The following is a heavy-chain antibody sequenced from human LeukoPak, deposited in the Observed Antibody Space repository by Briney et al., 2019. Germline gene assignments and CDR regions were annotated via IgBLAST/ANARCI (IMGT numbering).Heavy chain of an antibody. Sequence: SVKVSCKAFGGTFSSYAISWVRQAPGQGLEWMGRIIPILGIANYAQKFQGRVTMTRNTSISTAYMELSSLRSEDTAVYYCARAPITMVRGVIHTLFDYWGQGTLVTVSS. CDR2: IIPILGIA. V-gene: IGHV1-69*04. D-gene: IGHD3-10*01. CDR1: GGTFSSYA. J-gene: IGHJ4*02. CDR3: ARAPITMVRGVIHTLFDY.